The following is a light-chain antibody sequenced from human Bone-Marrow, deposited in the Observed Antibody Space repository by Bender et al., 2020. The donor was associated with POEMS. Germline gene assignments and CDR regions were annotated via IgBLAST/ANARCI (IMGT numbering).Light chain of an antibody. CDR1: RGDVGSYDL. V-gene: IGLV2-23*02. Sequence: QSALTQPASVSGSPGQSITISCFGSRGDVGSYDLVSWFQQHPGRAPRLIIFEVNKRPSGVPDRFSGSKSGNTASLTVSGLQSEDEADYYCSSYAGGNNWVFGGGTKLTVL. J-gene: IGLJ3*02. CDR2: EVN. CDR3: SSYAGGNNWV.